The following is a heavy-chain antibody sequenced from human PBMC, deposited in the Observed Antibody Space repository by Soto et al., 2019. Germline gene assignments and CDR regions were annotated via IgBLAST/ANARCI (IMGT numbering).Heavy chain of an antibody. CDR3: AGGTGWVFNF. CDR1: GFTFDTFW. D-gene: IGHD6-19*01. CDR2: IKQDGSDK. Sequence: EVHLVESGGGLVQPGVSLRLSCAASGFTFDTFWMTWVRQAPGKGLEWVAIIKQDGSDKRYADSVKGRFTISRDNTKNSLFLQLNSLRAEDTAMYFCAGGTGWVFNFWGQGTQVAVSS. J-gene: IGHJ4*02. V-gene: IGHV3-7*03.